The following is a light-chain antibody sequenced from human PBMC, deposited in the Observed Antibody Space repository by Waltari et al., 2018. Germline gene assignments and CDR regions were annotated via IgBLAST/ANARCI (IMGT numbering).Light chain of an antibody. CDR2: KAS. CDR3: QHYDGSSWT. V-gene: IGKV1-5*03. Sequence: DIQMTQSPSSLPASIGDRVTITCRASQNLISWVAWYQQKPGEAPKLLMYKASIVETGVPSRFRGSGFGTQFSLTIDSLQPDDFGVYYCQHYDGSSWTFGPGTRVEVK. CDR1: QNLISW. J-gene: IGKJ1*01.